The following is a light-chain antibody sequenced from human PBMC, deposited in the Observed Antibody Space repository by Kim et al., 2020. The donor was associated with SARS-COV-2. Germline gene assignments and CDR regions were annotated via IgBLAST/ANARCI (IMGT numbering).Light chain of an antibody. J-gene: IGLJ3*02. V-gene: IGLV1-44*01. CDR3: AAWDDSLNGPV. CDR2: GND. Sequence: QPVLTQPPSASGTPGQRVTIFCSGSSSNIGSTPVNWYQQLPGTAPKVLIYGNDLRPSGVPDRFSASKSGTSASLAISGLQSDDEADYYCAAWDDSLNGPVFGGGTQLTVL. CDR1: SSNIGSTP.